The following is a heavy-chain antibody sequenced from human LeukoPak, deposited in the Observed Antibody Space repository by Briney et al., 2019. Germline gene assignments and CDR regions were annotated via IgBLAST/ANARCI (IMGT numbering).Heavy chain of an antibody. D-gene: IGHD2-15*01. CDR3: ASSLYCSGGSCYSDY. CDR2: IYSGGST. Sequence: GGSLRLSCAASGFTVSSNYMSWVRQAPGKGLEWVSVIYSGGSTYYADSVKGRFTISRDNSKNTLYLQMNSLRAEDTAVYYCASSLYCSGGSCYSDYWGQGTLVTVSS. V-gene: IGHV3-66*01. J-gene: IGHJ4*02. CDR1: GFTVSSNY.